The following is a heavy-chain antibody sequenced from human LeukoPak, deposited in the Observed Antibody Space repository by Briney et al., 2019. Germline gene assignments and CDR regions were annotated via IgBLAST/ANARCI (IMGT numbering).Heavy chain of an antibody. V-gene: IGHV1-8*02. CDR1: GYTFTGYY. D-gene: IGHD5-12*01. J-gene: IGHJ4*02. CDR2: MNPNSGNT. Sequence: ASVKVSCKASGYTFTGYYMHWVRQAPGQGLEWMGWMNPNSGNTGYAQKFQGRVTMTRNTSISTAYMELSSLRSEDTAVYYCARGSFHVDIVATIDYWGQGTLVTVSS. CDR3: ARGSFHVDIVATIDY.